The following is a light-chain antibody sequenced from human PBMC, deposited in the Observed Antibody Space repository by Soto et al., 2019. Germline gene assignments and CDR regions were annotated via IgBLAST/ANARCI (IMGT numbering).Light chain of an antibody. Sequence: QSALTQPASVSGSPGQSITISCTGTSSDVAIYNSASWYQQHPGKAPKLIIYDVTNRPSGISNRFSGSKSGNTASLTISGLQTEDEADYYCSSYTTTSTLVFGTGTKLTVL. CDR2: DVT. V-gene: IGLV2-14*03. CDR1: SSDVAIYNS. CDR3: SSYTTTSTLV. J-gene: IGLJ1*01.